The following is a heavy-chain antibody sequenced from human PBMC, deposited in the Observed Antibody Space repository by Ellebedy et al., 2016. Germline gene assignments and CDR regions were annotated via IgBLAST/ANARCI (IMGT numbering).Heavy chain of an antibody. CDR1: GFTFGAYA. CDR2: LRSQGHGGAT. CDR3: SRVAGLIGTPFHYGMDG. V-gene: IGHV3-49*03. Sequence: GESLKISXTPSGFTFGAYAVSWFRQASGKGLEWVGSLRSQGHGGATEYAASVKGRFVISSDASRRIAYLQMNSLEAEDTAVYYCSRVAGLIGTPFHYGMDGWGRGTTVTVS. J-gene: IGHJ6*02. D-gene: IGHD1-26*01.